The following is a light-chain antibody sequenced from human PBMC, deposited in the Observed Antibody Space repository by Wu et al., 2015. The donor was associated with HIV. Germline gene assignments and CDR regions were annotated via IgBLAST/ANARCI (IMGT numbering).Light chain of an antibody. V-gene: IGKV3-15*01. CDR3: QQYNNWPWT. CDR1: QSVGSN. J-gene: IGKJ1*01. CDR2: GAS. Sequence: TVMTQSPVTLSASPGERATLSCRASQSVGSNLAWYQQKPGQAPRLLIQGASNRATGIPARFSGSGSGTEFTLTISSTQSEDFAVYYCQQYNNWPWTFGQGTRLEIK.